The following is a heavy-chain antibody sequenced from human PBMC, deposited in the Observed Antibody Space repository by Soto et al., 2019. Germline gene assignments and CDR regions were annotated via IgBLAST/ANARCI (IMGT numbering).Heavy chain of an antibody. J-gene: IGHJ4*02. CDR1: GFIFSSYC. CDR2: ISFDGRKK. CDR3: AKLSHSSETFDY. V-gene: IGHV3-30*18. D-gene: IGHD3-3*02. Sequence: LGLSCAASGFIFSSYCMHWVSQARGKGLEWVAVISFDGRKKYYADSVKGRVTISRENSKNTMDLHMNSLSTEHTAVYYCAKLSHSSETFDYWGQGTLVTVSS.